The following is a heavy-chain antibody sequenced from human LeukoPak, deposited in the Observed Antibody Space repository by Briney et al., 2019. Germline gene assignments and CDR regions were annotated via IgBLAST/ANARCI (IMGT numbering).Heavy chain of an antibody. CDR3: TTREWIQLWLLSY. J-gene: IGHJ4*02. CDR1: GFTFSSYA. CDR2: IKSKTDGGTT. D-gene: IGHD5-18*01. Sequence: GGSLRLSCAASGFTFSSYAMSWVRQAPGKGLEWVGRIKSKTDGGTTDYAAPVKGRFTISRDDSKNTLYLQMNSLKTEDTAVYYCTTREWIQLWLLSYWGQGTLVTVSS. V-gene: IGHV3-15*01.